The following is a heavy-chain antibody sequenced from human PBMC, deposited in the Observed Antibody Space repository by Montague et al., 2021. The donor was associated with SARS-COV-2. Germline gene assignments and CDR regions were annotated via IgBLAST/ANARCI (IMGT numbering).Heavy chain of an antibody. CDR1: GFSLSTSGMY. CDR3: ARGYGTTVVTRAFDY. D-gene: IGHD4-23*01. J-gene: IGHJ4*02. Sequence: PALVKPTQTLTLTCTFSGFSLSTSGMYVSWIRQPPGKALEWLTLIDWDDDKYYSTSLKTRLTISKDTSKNQVVLTMTNMDPVDTATYYCARGYGTTVVTRAFDYWGQGTLVTVSP. CDR2: IDWDDDK. V-gene: IGHV2-70*01.